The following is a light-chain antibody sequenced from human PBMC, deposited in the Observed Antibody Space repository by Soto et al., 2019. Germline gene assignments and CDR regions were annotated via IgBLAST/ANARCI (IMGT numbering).Light chain of an antibody. CDR3: QHLNSYPRT. J-gene: IGKJ1*01. V-gene: IGKV1-9*01. CDR2: AAS. Sequence: DIQLTQSPSFLSAPVGDRVTITCRASQGISSYLAWYQQKPGKAPKLLIYAASTLQSGVPSRFSGSGSGTEFTLTISSLQPEDFATYYCQHLNSYPRTFGQGTKVEIK. CDR1: QGISSY.